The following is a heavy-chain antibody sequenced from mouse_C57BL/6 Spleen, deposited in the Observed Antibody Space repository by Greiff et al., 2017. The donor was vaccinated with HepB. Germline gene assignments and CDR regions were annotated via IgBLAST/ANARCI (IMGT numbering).Heavy chain of an antibody. CDR3: VRTRDYYGSTWFAY. Sequence: VQLQQSGAELVRPGTSVKMSCKASGYTFTNFWIGWAKQRPGHGLEWIGDIYPGGGYTNYNEKFKGKATLTADKSSSTAYMQFSSLTSEDSAIYYCVRTRDYYGSTWFAYWGQGTLVTVSA. CDR1: GYTFTNFW. CDR2: IYPGGGYT. D-gene: IGHD1-1*01. V-gene: IGHV1-63*01. J-gene: IGHJ3*01.